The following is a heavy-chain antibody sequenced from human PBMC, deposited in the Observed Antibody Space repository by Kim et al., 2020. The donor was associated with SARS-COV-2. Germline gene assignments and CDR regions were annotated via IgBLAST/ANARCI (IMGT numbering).Heavy chain of an antibody. CDR1: GFTFSNAW. J-gene: IGHJ4*02. CDR3: TTGLDRLRRITMIVVVKDY. Sequence: GGSLRLSCAASGFTFSNAWMSWVRQAPGKGLEWVGRIKSKTDGGTTDYAAPVKGRFTISRDDSKNTLYLQMNSLKTEDTAVYYCTTGLDRLRRITMIVVVKDYWGQGTLVTVSS. D-gene: IGHD3-22*01. CDR2: IKSKTDGGTT. V-gene: IGHV3-15*01.